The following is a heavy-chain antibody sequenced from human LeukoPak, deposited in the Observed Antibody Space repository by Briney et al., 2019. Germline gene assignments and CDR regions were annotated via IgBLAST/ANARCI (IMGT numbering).Heavy chain of an antibody. Sequence: PSETLSLTCSVSGGSLSPYYWSWIRDPPGGGREWLGANNQSGSTNYNPSLKSRVTISVEKFKHQFSLEVTSVTAAATAICYCATLGGLYYESHGYPDFDHWGQGTLVTVSS. J-gene: IGHJ4*02. CDR3: ATLGGLYYESHGYPDFDH. V-gene: IGHV4-34*01. CDR2: NNQSGST. D-gene: IGHD3-22*01. CDR1: GGSLSPYY.